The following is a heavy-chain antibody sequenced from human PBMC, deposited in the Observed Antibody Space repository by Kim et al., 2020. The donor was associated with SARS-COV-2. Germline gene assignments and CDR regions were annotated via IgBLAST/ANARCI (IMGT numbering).Heavy chain of an antibody. CDR3: ARGLRGYTSGYFFDY. V-gene: IGHV3-21*01. CDR1: GFSFSVYS. D-gene: IGHD5-18*01. CDR2: ISDTSTYI. J-gene: IGHJ4*01. Sequence: GGSLRLSCAASGFSFSVYSMNWVRLAPGKGLEWVSSISDTSTYIYYADSVKGRFTISRDNAKNSLFLEMNSLRAEDTAVYYCARGLRGYTSGYFFDYWG.